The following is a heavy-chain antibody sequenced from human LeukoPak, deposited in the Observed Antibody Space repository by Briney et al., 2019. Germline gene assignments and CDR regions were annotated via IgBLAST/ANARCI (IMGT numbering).Heavy chain of an antibody. CDR2: ISYDGSNK. Sequence: GGSLRLSCAASGFTFSSYGMHWVRQAPGKGLEWVAVISYDGSNKYYADSVKGRFTISRDNSKNTLYLQMNSLRAEDTAVYYCAKATVSSGWAYWGQGTLVTASS. D-gene: IGHD6-19*01. V-gene: IGHV3-30*18. CDR1: GFTFSSYG. J-gene: IGHJ4*02. CDR3: AKATVSSGWAY.